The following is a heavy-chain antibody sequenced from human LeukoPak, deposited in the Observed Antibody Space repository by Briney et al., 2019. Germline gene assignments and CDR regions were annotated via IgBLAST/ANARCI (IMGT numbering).Heavy chain of an antibody. CDR2: IRYDGSSE. D-gene: IGHD1-1*01. CDR1: GFTFSTCG. CDR3: AIGQKVVHRTFDN. J-gene: IGHJ4*02. V-gene: IGHV3-30*02. Sequence: GGSLRLSCAASGFTFSTCGMHWVRQGPGKGLEWVAFIRYDGSSEYYADSVMGRFTISRDNSKNTVYLQMNSLRAEDTAVYYCAIGQKVVHRTFDNWGQGTLVTV.